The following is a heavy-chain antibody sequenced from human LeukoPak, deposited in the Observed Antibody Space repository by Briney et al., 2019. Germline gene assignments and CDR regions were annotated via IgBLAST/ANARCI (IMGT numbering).Heavy chain of an antibody. CDR3: ARDGWFGELYYLDY. Sequence: GGSLRLSCAAAGFTFSSYAMHCVRQARGKWLEWVAVISYDGSNKYYADSVKGRFTNSRDNSKNTLYLQMNSLRAEDTAVYYCARDGWFGELYYLDYWGQGTLVTVS. J-gene: IGHJ4*02. CDR2: ISYDGSNK. D-gene: IGHD3-10*01. V-gene: IGHV3-30*04. CDR1: GFTFSSYA.